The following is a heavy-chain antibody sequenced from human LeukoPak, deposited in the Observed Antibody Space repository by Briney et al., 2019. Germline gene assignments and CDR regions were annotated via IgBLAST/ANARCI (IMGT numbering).Heavy chain of an antibody. V-gene: IGHV1-24*01. D-gene: IGHD5-18*01. Sequence: ASVTVSCKVSGYTLTGLSMHWVRQAPGKGLEWMGGFDPEDGETIYAQKFQGRVTMTEDTSTDTAYMELSSLRSEDTAVYYCATLSLDTAMNFDYWGQGTLVTVSS. CDR3: ATLSLDTAMNFDY. J-gene: IGHJ4*02. CDR2: FDPEDGET. CDR1: GYTLTGLS.